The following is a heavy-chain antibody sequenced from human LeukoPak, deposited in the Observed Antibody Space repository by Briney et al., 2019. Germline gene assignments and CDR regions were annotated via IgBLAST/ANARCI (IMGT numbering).Heavy chain of an antibody. J-gene: IGHJ4*02. D-gene: IGHD4-17*01. Sequence: ASVKVSCKASGYTFTSYGISWVRQAPGQGLEWMGWISAYNGNTNYAQKLQGRVTMTTDTSTSTAYMELRSLRSDDTAVYYCARHSDDYGDYTTSYWGQGTLVTVSS. V-gene: IGHV1-18*01. CDR1: GYTFTSYG. CDR2: ISAYNGNT. CDR3: ARHSDDYGDYTTSY.